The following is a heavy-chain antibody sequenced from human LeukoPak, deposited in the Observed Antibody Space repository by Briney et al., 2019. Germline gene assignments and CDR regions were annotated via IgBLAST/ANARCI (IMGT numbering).Heavy chain of an antibody. CDR2: ISTSGSTI. D-gene: IGHD2-21*02. CDR1: GFTFSSYE. CDR3: ARDGCGGDCYLADY. J-gene: IGHJ4*02. V-gene: IGHV3-48*03. Sequence: GGSLTLSCAASGFTFSSYEMNWVRQAPGKGLEWVSYISTSGSTIYYADSVKGRFTISRDNAKNSLYLQMNSLRAEDTAVYYCARDGCGGDCYLADYWGQGTLVTVSS.